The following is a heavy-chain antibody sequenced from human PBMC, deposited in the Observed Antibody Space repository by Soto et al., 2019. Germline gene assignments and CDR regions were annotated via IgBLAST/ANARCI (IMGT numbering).Heavy chain of an antibody. CDR1: GYTFTMYS. V-gene: IGHV1-18*01. J-gene: IGHJ5*02. Sequence: GASVKVSCKASGYTFTMYSITWVRRAPGQGLQWMGWISAYNGNTNYAQKFQGRVNMTKDTSTSTAYMELRSLRSDDTAMYYCARGPRGGYGDYVFDPWGQGXLVTVYS. CDR2: ISAYNGNT. CDR3: ARGPRGGYGDYVFDP. D-gene: IGHD4-17*01.